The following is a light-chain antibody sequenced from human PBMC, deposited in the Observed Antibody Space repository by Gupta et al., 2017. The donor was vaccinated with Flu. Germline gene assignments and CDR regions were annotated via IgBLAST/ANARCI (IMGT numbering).Light chain of an antibody. CDR3: QQSDDTLALA. J-gene: IGKJ4*01. CDR1: QTISRY. Sequence: DIQMTQSPSSLSASVGDRVTITCRASQTISRYLNWYQQKPGKAPKLLIYAGSSLQSGVPSRFSGSGYGTDFTLTISSRQPEDFATYYCQQSDDTLALAFGGGTKVEIK. V-gene: IGKV1-39*01. CDR2: AGS.